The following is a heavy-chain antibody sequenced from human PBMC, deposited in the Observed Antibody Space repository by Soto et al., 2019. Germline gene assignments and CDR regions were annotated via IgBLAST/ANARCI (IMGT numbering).Heavy chain of an antibody. CDR3: ARGVNYDYVWGSYRYIDY. CDR1: GGSISSGDYY. J-gene: IGHJ4*02. CDR2: IYYSGST. V-gene: IGHV4-30-4*01. D-gene: IGHD3-16*02. Sequence: QVQLQESGPGLVKPSQTLSLTCTVSGGSISSGDYYWSWIRQPPGKGLEWIGYIYYSGSTYYNPSLKRRVTISVDTSKNQFSMKLSSVTAADTAVYYCARGVNYDYVWGSYRYIDYWGQGTLVTVSS.